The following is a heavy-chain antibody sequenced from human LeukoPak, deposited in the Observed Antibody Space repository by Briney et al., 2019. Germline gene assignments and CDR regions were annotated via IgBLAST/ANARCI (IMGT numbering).Heavy chain of an antibody. V-gene: IGHV1-69*13. D-gene: IGHD1-26*01. Sequence: SVKVSCKASGGTFSSYAISWVRQAPGQGLEWMGGIIPIFGTANYAQKFQGRVTITADESTSTAYMELSRLRSDDTAVYYCACYSGSYYYYYGMDVWGQGTTVTVSS. J-gene: IGHJ6*02. CDR3: ACYSGSYYYYYGMDV. CDR1: GGTFSSYA. CDR2: IIPIFGTA.